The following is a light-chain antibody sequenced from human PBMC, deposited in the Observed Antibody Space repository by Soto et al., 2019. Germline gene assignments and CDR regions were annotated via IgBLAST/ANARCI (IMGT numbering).Light chain of an antibody. CDR1: QSVSSY. V-gene: IGKV3-11*01. J-gene: IGKJ4*01. CDR3: QQRSNWLT. Sequence: EIVLTQSPATLSLSPGERATLSCRASQSVSSYLAWYQQKPCQAPRLLIYDASSRATGIPARFSGGGSGTAFTLTISSLEPEDFAVYYCQQRSNWLTFGGGTKVEIK. CDR2: DAS.